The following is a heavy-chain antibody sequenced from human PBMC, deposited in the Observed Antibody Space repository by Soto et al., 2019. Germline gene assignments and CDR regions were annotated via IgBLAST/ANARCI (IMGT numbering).Heavy chain of an antibody. V-gene: IGHV3-30-3*01. CDR2: ISYDGSNK. J-gene: IGHJ4*02. CDR1: GFTFSNYA. CDR3: ARNRIRYDSSGLDY. D-gene: IGHD3-22*01. Sequence: PGGSLRLSCAASGFTFSNYAMDWVRQAPGKGLEWVAVISYDGSNKYYADSVKGRFTISRDNSKNTLYLQMNSLRAEDTALYYCARNRIRYDSSGLDYWGQGTLVTVSS.